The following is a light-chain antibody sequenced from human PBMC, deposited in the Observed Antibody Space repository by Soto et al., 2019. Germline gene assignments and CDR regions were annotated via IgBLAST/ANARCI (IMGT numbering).Light chain of an antibody. J-gene: IGLJ2*01. CDR1: SSDVGSYNL. CDR2: EGS. Sequence: QSALTQPASVSGSPGQSITIYCTGTSSDVGSYNLVSWYQQHPGKAPKVMIYEGSKRPSGVSNRFSGSKSGNTASLTISGLQAEDEADYYCCSYAGSSTHVVFGGGTKLTVL. CDR3: CSYAGSSTHVV. V-gene: IGLV2-23*01.